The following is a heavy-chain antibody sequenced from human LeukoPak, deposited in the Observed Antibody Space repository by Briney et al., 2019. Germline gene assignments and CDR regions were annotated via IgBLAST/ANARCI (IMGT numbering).Heavy chain of an antibody. CDR3: ARGRGSGGSWIRLYYYYGMDV. D-gene: IGHD2-15*01. Sequence: SETLSLTCTVSGGSISSSSYYWGWIRQPPGKGLEWIGSIYYSGSTYYNPSLKSRVTISVDTSKNQFSLKLSSVTAADTAVYYCARGRGSGGSWIRLYYYYGMDVWGQGTTVTVSS. V-gene: IGHV4-39*01. CDR2: IYYSGST. J-gene: IGHJ6*02. CDR1: GGSISSSSYY.